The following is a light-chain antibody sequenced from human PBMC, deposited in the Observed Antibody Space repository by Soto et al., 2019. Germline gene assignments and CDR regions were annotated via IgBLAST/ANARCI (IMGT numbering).Light chain of an antibody. V-gene: IGKV1-39*01. J-gene: IGKJ1*01. CDR3: KQSYNTVLT. CDR1: QSIATF. CDR2: AAS. Sequence: DIQMTQSPSSLSASAGDRVTITCRASQSIATFLNWYQQKPGKAPKLLISAASRLQSGVPARFSGSGSGTDFTLTIISLQPEDFATYYCKQSYNTVLTFGQGTKVEIQ.